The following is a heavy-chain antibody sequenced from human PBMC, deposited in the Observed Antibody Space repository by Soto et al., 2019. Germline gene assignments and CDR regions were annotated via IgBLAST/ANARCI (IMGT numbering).Heavy chain of an antibody. J-gene: IGHJ6*01. Sequence: PSETLSLTCTVSGGSISSSSYYWGWIRQPPGKGLEWIGSIYYSGSTYYNPSLKSRVTISVDTSKNQFSLKLSSVTAADTAVYYCARQGLRFLEWLSTNYGMDVWGQGTTVT. CDR2: IYYSGST. D-gene: IGHD3-3*01. CDR1: GGSISSSSYY. V-gene: IGHV4-39*01. CDR3: ARQGLRFLEWLSTNYGMDV.